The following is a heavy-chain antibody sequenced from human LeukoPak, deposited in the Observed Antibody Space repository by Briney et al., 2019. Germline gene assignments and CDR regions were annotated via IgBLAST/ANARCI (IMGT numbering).Heavy chain of an antibody. Sequence: SETLSLTCTVSGDSFTSYYWSWIRQPAGKGLEWIGRIYSSGNTNYNPSLKSRVTMSVDTSKNQFSLELGSVTAADTAVYYCARGYYDSSGYLYYFDYWGQGTLVTVSS. CDR1: GDSFTSYY. CDR2: IYSSGNT. J-gene: IGHJ4*02. CDR3: ARGYYDSSGYLYYFDY. V-gene: IGHV4-4*07. D-gene: IGHD3-22*01.